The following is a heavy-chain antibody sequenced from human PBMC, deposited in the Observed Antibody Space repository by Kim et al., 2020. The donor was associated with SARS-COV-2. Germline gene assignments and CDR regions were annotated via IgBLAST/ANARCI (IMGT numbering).Heavy chain of an antibody. Sequence: DSVKGRFTISRDNAKNSLYLQMNSLRAEDTALYYCAKDSSSNYYYYYMDVWGKGTTVTVSS. CDR3: AKDSSSNYYYYYMDV. V-gene: IGHV3-9*01. J-gene: IGHJ6*03. D-gene: IGHD6-6*01.